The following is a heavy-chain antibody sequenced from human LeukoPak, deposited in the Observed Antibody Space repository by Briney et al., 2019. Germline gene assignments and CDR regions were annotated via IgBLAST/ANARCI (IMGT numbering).Heavy chain of an antibody. CDR2: IYYSGST. V-gene: IGHV4-59*01. CDR1: GSSISSYY. CDR3: ARGISSGWPGYYYYGMDV. D-gene: IGHD6-19*01. Sequence: PSETLSLTCTVSGSSISSYYWSWIRQPPGKGLEWIGYIYYSGSTNYNPSLKSRVTISVDTSKNQFSLKLSSVTAADTAVYYCARGISSGWPGYYYYGMDVWGQGTTVTVSS. J-gene: IGHJ6*02.